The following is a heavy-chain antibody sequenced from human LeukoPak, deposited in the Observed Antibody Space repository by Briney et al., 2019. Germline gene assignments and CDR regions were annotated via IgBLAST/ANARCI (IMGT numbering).Heavy chain of an antibody. CDR3: ASGIYSGRQED. J-gene: IGHJ4*02. CDR2: IRNDGSDT. Sequence: PGTSLRLSCATSGLTFTSHGFHWVRQAAGKGLEWVAFIRNDGSDTYHANSVKGRFSISRDNSKNTVYLHMNSLRAEDTAVYYCASGIYSGRQEDWGQGTLVTVSS. CDR1: GLTFTSHG. V-gene: IGHV3-33*01. D-gene: IGHD1-26*01.